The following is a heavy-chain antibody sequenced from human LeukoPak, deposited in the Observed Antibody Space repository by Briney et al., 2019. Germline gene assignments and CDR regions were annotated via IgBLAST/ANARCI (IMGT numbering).Heavy chain of an antibody. CDR1: GFTVSSNY. D-gene: IGHD3-3*01. CDR2: IYSGGST. CDR3: ARSSYYDFWSGYYTRETGFGGYMDV. J-gene: IGHJ6*03. V-gene: IGHV3-53*01. Sequence: PGGSLRLSCAASGFTVSSNYMSWVRQAPGKGLEWVSVIYSGGSTYYADSVKGRFTISRDNSKNTLYLQMNSLRAEDTAVYYCARSSYYDFWSGYYTRETGFGGYMDVWGKGTTVTVSS.